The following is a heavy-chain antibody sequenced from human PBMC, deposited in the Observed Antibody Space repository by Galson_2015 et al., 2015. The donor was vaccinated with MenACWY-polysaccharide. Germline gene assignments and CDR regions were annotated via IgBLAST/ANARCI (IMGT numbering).Heavy chain of an antibody. D-gene: IGHD2-15*01. Sequence: SLRLSCAASGFTFNNAWMSWVRQAPGKGLVWVGRIKRKTGGGTTDYAAPVRGRFSISRDDSKNTLFLQMNNLKSEDTAVYCCTTDGCSGGSCYSPGCWGQGTLVTVSS. J-gene: IGHJ4*02. V-gene: IGHV3-15*01. CDR2: IKRKTGGGTT. CDR3: TTDGCSGGSCYSPGC. CDR1: GFTFNNAW.